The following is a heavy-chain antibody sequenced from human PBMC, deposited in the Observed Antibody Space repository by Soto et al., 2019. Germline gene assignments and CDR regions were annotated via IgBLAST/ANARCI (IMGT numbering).Heavy chain of an antibody. D-gene: IGHD4-17*01. CDR2: TFYTGST. CDR1: GGSISSYY. Sequence: SETLSLTCAVSGGSISSYYWSWIRQPPGKGLEWVGYTFYTGSTTYNPSLKSRVTISVDTSKNQFSLKLSSVTAADTTVYYCAGTPGAYDDYYFDYWGQGTLVTVSS. V-gene: IGHV4-59*01. CDR3: AGTPGAYDDYYFDY. J-gene: IGHJ4*02.